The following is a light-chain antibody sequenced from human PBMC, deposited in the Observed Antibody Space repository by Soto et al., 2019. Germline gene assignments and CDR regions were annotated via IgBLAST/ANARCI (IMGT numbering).Light chain of an antibody. CDR2: RND. CDR3: AKCDASLRVYV. V-gene: IGLV1-47*01. Sequence: QSVLPQPHSASGTPGQRVTISCSTTNSRSGSNYVYWYQQLPGAAPKLLIYRNDQRPSGVPDRFSASKSGTSASLAISGLRSEDEADYICAKCDASLRVYVFGSGTKHTVL. J-gene: IGLJ1*01. CDR1: NSRSGSNY.